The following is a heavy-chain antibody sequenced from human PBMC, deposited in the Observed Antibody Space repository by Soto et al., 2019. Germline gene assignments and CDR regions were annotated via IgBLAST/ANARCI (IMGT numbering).Heavy chain of an antibody. D-gene: IGHD5-12*01. CDR1: GFTFSDYY. CDR2: ISSSSSYT. Sequence: QVQLVESGGGLVKPGGSLRLSCAASGFTFSDYYMSWIRQAPGKGLEWVSYISSSSSYTNYADSVKGRFIISRDNAKNSLYLQMNSLRADDTAVYYCARDHHRYSGYDYVDYWGQGTLVTVSS. CDR3: ARDHHRYSGYDYVDY. J-gene: IGHJ4*02. V-gene: IGHV3-11*05.